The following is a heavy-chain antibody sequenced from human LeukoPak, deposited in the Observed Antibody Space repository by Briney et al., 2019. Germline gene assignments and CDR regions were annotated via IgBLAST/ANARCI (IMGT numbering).Heavy chain of an antibody. J-gene: IGHJ4*02. Sequence: GSLRLSCAASGFTFSSYWMSWVRQAPGKGLEWVANIKQDGSEKYYVDSVKGRFTISRDNAKNSLYLQTNSLRAEDTAVYYCARDQMVRGVISFGYWGQGTLVTVSS. D-gene: IGHD3-10*01. CDR2: IKQDGSEK. V-gene: IGHV3-7*03. CDR1: GFTFSSYW. CDR3: ARDQMVRGVISFGY.